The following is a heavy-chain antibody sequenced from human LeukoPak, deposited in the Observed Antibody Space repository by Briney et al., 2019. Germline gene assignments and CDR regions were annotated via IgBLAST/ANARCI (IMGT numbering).Heavy chain of an antibody. CDR2: IYSGGST. Sequence: GGSLRLSCAASGFTVSSNYMSWVRQAPGKGLEWVSVIYSGGSTYYADSVKGRFTISRHNSKNTLYLQMNSLRAEDTAVYYCARDPYGGNWYFDYWGQGTLVTVSS. CDR3: ARDPYGGNWYFDY. J-gene: IGHJ4*02. CDR1: GFTVSSNY. D-gene: IGHD2-15*01. V-gene: IGHV3-53*04.